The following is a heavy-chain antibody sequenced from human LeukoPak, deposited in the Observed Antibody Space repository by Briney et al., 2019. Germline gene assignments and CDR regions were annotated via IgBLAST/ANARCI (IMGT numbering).Heavy chain of an antibody. Sequence: GGSLRPSSAASGFTFSSYAMSWVRQAPGKGLEWVSAISGSGGSTYYADSVKGRFTISRDNSKNTLYLQMNSLRAEDTAVYHCAKKYSSGWCFDYWGQGTLVTVSS. CDR3: AKKYSSGWCFDY. D-gene: IGHD6-19*01. CDR1: GFTFSSYA. CDR2: ISGSGGST. V-gene: IGHV3-23*01. J-gene: IGHJ4*02.